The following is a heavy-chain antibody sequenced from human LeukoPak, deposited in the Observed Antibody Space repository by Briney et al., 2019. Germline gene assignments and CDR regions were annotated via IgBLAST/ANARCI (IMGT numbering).Heavy chain of an antibody. V-gene: IGHV3-48*01. CDR1: GFTFSGYS. J-gene: IGHJ4*02. CDR3: ARDGRDFIAVAGTGGFDY. CDR2: ISSSSSTI. D-gene: IGHD6-19*01. Sequence: GGSLRLSCAASGFTFSGYSMNWVRQAPGKGLEWVSYISSSSSTIYYADSVKGRFTISRDNAKNSLYLQMNSLRAEDTAVYYCARDGRDFIAVAGTGGFDYWGQGTLVTVSS.